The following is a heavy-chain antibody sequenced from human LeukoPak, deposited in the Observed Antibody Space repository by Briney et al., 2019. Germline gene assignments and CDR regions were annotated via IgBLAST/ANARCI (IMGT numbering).Heavy chain of an antibody. CDR3: ARDPKVAAAGTRYFDL. J-gene: IGHJ2*01. D-gene: IGHD6-13*01. CDR2: INPSGGST. CDR1: GDTFTSYY. Sequence: ASVKVSCKASGDTFTSYYMHWVRQAPGQGLEWMGIINPSGGSTSYAQKFQGRVTMTRDTSTSTVYMELSSLRSEDTAVYYRARDPKVAAAGTRYFDLWGRGTLVTVSS. V-gene: IGHV1-46*01.